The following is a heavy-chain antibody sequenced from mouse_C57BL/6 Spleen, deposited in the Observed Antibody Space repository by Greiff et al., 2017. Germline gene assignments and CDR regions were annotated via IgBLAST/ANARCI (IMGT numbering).Heavy chain of an antibody. V-gene: IGHV3-6*01. CDR1: GYSITSGYY. Sequence: VQLQESGPGLVKPSQSLSLTCSVTGYSITSGYYWNWIRQFPGNKLEWMGYISYDGSNNYNPSLKNRISITRDTSKNQFFLKLNSVTTEDTATYYCAREEGDYYGSSPRYFDVWGTGTTVTVSS. CDR2: ISYDGSN. J-gene: IGHJ1*03. D-gene: IGHD1-1*01. CDR3: AREEGDYYGSSPRYFDV.